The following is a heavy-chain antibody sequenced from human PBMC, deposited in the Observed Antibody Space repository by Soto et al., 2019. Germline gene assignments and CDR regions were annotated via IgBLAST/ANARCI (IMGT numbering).Heavy chain of an antibody. CDR1: GYSFTSYW. CDR3: ARGGTYYDFWSGPPDV. V-gene: IGHV5-51*01. Sequence: PGESLKISCKGSGYSFTSYWIGWVRQMPGKGLEWMGIIYPGDSDTRYSPSFQGQVTISADKSISTAYLQWSSLKASDTAMYYCARGGTYYDFWSGPPDVWGQGTTVTVSS. CDR2: IYPGDSDT. J-gene: IGHJ6*02. D-gene: IGHD3-3*01.